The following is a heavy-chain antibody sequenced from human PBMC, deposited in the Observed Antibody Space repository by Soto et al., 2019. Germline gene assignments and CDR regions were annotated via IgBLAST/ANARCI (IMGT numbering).Heavy chain of an antibody. CDR1: GASISSSTFF. Sequence: KASETLSLTCTVSGASISSSTFFWGWIRQPPGRGLEWIGIIYPTGKTYYNSSLKSRVTMSVDTTNKQFSLKLSSVTAADTAVYYCARHRAAGAFYNWAGFDPWGQGTLVTVSS. J-gene: IGHJ5*02. D-gene: IGHD1-20*01. CDR3: ARHRAAGAFYNWAGFDP. V-gene: IGHV4-39*01. CDR2: IYPTGKT.